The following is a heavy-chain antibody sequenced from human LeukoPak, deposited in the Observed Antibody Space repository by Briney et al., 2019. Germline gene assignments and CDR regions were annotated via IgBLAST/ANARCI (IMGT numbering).Heavy chain of an antibody. CDR2: ISGTGGTT. D-gene: IGHD3-10*02. CDR1: GFTLSNYA. CDR3: AKWGLLFGEPTDY. Sequence: PGGSLRLSCATSGFTLSNYAMSWVRQAPGKGLEWVAAISGTGGTTYYADSVKGRFTISRENSKNTLLLQMSSLRAEDTAIYYCAKWGLLFGEPTDYWGQGTLVTVSS. J-gene: IGHJ4*02. V-gene: IGHV3-23*01.